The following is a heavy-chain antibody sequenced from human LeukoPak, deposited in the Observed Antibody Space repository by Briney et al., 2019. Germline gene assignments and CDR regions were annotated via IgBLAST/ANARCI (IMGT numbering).Heavy chain of an antibody. J-gene: IGHJ4*02. CDR1: GYSFTSYW. D-gene: IGHD5-18*01. CDR3: ARHGTRGYSYGWVHY. CDR2: IYPGDSDT. Sequence: GESLKISCKGSGYSFTSYWIVWVRQMPGKGLEWMGIIYPGDSDTRYSPSFRGQVTISADKSISTAYLQWSSLKASDTAMYYCARHGTRGYSYGWVHYWGQGTLVTVSS. V-gene: IGHV5-51*01.